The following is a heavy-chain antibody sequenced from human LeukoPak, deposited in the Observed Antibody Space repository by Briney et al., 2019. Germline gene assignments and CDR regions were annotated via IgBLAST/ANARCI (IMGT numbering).Heavy chain of an antibody. CDR3: AREWMFIGNLAYAFDI. CDR1: GYTFTSYG. CDR2: INPSGGIT. D-gene: IGHD4-23*01. J-gene: IGHJ3*02. V-gene: IGHV1-46*01. Sequence: GASVKVSCKASGYTFTSYGISWVRQAPGQGLEWMAMINPSGGITKYAQKFQGRVTMTRDTSTSTVYMELSSLRSEDTAVYYCAREWMFIGNLAYAFDIWGQGTLVTVSS.